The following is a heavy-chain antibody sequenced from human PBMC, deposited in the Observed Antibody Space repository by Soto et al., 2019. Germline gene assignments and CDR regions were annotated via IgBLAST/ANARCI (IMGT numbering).Heavy chain of an antibody. CDR3: ARAPHYYDVNGHKPRAFDI. CDR1: GGSISSGDYY. D-gene: IGHD3-22*01. J-gene: IGHJ3*02. CDR2: IYYSGST. V-gene: IGHV4-30-4*01. Sequence: PSETLSLTCPVSGGSISSGDYYWSWIRQPPGKGLEWIGYIYYSGSTYYNPSLKSRVTISVDTSKNQFSLKLSSVTAADTAVYYCARAPHYYDVNGHKPRAFDIWGQGTMVTVSS.